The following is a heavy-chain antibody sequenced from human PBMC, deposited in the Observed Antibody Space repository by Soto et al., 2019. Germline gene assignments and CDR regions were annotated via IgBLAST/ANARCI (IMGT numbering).Heavy chain of an antibody. V-gene: IGHV3-7*01. CDR3: ARDSVDCVGTYPQHFRAC. D-gene: IGHD3-16*02. CDR2: IKWDASEK. Sequence: GGYLRLSCSGSGFTFGSYCMSWVRHAPGKGLEWLATIKWDASEKKYVDSVKGRFTMSRDNAKNSLYLQMDSLRAEDTAVYYCARDSVDCVGTYPQHFRACCGHGTRGTGAS. J-gene: IGHJ4*01. CDR1: GFTFGSYC.